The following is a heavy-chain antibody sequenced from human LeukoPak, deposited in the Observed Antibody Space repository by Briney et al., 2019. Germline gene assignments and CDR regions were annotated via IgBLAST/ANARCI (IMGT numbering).Heavy chain of an antibody. D-gene: IGHD6-19*01. J-gene: IGHJ4*02. V-gene: IGHV3-23*01. CDR1: GFTFSSYA. Sequence: LPGGSLRLSCATSGFTFSSYAMNWVRQAPGKGLECVSFISTSGDFTYYAASVKGRFTVSRDNSKNTLYLQMNSLRAEDTAVYYCAKEAVAGTVAYWGQGTLVTVSS. CDR3: AKEAVAGTVAY. CDR2: ISTSGDFT.